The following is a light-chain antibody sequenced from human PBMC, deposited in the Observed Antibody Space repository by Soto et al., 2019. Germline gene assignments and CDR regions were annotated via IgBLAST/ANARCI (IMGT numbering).Light chain of an antibody. CDR1: PGISNY. CDR3: QKDNSAPWT. J-gene: IGKJ1*01. V-gene: IGKV1-27*01. Sequence: DIQMTQSPSSLSASVGDRVTITCLASPGISNYFACYQQQPVKVPKLLIYVASTLQSGVPSRFSGSGSGTDFNITISSLQPEDVATYYCQKDNSAPWTVGQGTKVEI. CDR2: VAS.